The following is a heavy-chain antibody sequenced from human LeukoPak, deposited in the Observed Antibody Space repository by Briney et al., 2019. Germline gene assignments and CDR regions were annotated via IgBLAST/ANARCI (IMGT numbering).Heavy chain of an antibody. J-gene: IGHJ4*02. CDR1: GFIFDDYG. D-gene: IGHD3-16*02. CDR3: ARGIVY. V-gene: IGHV3-20*04. Sequence: GGALRLSCAACGFIFDDYGMSWVRQAPDKWLECVSCNNCNAGSRGYATSVKGRFTITRDNAKNSLYLQMNSLRAEDTALYYCARGIVYWGQGTLVTVSS. CDR2: NNCNAGSR.